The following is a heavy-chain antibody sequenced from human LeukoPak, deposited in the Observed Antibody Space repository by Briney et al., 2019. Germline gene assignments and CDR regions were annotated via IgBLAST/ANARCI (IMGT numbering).Heavy chain of an antibody. CDR1: GFTFSSSA. CDR3: AKDGGLWVSAHWGDS. V-gene: IGHV3-23*01. J-gene: IGHJ4*02. D-gene: IGHD7-27*01. Sequence: GGSLRLSCAASGFTFSSSAMSWVRQAPGKGLEWVSAISNNGGYTYYADSVQGRFTISRDNSKSTLCLQMNSLRAEDTAVYYCAKDGGLWVSAHWGDSWGRGTLVTVSS. CDR2: ISNNGGYT.